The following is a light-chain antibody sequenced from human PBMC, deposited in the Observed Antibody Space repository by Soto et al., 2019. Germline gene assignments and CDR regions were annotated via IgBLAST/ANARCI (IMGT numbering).Light chain of an antibody. Sequence: QSVLTQPPSASGTPGQRVTISCSGSSSNIGSNTVNWYQQHPGTAPKLLIYSNNQRPSGVADRFSGSKSGTSASLAISGLQSEDEADYYCAAWDDSLNVVFGGGTKLTVL. V-gene: IGLV1-44*01. CDR2: SNN. CDR3: AAWDDSLNVV. J-gene: IGLJ2*01. CDR1: SSNIGSNT.